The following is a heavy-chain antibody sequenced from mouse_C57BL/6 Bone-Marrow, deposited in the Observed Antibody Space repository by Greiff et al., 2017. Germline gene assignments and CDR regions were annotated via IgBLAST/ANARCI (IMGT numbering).Heavy chain of an antibody. V-gene: IGHV1-81*01. J-gene: IGHJ2*01. D-gene: IGHD2-5*01. CDR3: ARERGYYRNFFFDY. CDR2: IYPRSGNT. CDR1: GYTFTSYG. Sequence: VQLQQSGAELARPGASVKLSCKASGYTFTSYGISWVKQRTGQGLEWIGEIYPRSGNTYYNEKVKGTATLTADKSSSTAYMDLRSLTSEDSAVYFCARERGYYRNFFFDYWGQGTTLTVSS.